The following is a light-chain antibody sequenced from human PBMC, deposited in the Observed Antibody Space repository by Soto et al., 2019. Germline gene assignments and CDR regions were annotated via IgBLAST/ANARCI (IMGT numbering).Light chain of an antibody. V-gene: IGLV2-8*01. CDR1: SSDVGGYNY. CDR3: SSYTSSSNYV. Sequence: QSALTQPPSASGSPGQSVTIFCTGASSDVGGYNYVSWYQQYPGKAPKLMIYDVHKRPSGVPDRFSGSKSGNTASLTSSGLQAEDEADYYCSSYTSSSNYVFGTGTKVTVL. CDR2: DVH. J-gene: IGLJ1*01.